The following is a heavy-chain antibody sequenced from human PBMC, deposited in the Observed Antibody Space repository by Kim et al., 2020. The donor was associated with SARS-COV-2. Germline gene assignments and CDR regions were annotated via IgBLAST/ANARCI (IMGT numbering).Heavy chain of an antibody. Sequence: STYYTDSVEGRFAISRDNPKNAVYLQMSSLRAEDTAVYYCARGITPYYMDVWGKGTTVTVS. J-gene: IGHJ6*03. CDR2: ST. V-gene: IGHV3-66*01. D-gene: IGHD1-20*01. CDR3: ARGITPYYMDV.